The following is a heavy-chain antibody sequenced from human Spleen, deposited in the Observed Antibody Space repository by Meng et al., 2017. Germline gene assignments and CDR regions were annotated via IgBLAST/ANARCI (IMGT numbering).Heavy chain of an antibody. D-gene: IGHD4-11*01. J-gene: IGHJ4*02. V-gene: IGHV4-34*01. Sequence: QVQRQPWVAGLVTPSRTLSLTCVVSGGAFSDYYLSWIRQPPGKGLEWIGEINHSGSTNYNPSLESRATISVDTSQNNLSLKLSSVTAADSAVYYCARGPTTMAHDFDYWGQGTLVTVSS. CDR3: ARGPTTMAHDFDY. CDR2: INHSGST. CDR1: GGAFSDYY.